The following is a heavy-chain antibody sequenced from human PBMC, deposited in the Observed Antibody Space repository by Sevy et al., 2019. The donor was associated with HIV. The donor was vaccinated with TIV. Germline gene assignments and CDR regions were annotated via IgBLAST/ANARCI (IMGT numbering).Heavy chain of an antibody. D-gene: IGHD3-22*01. CDR1: GFTFSRYS. Sequence: GGSPRLSCGASGFTFSRYSMNWVRQAPGKGLEWVSSISSGNSYIYYADSVKGRFTISRDNAKNSLYLHMNSLRAEDTAVYYCARGSGAVVAENYFDYWGQGILVTVSS. J-gene: IGHJ4*02. CDR2: ISSGNSYI. V-gene: IGHV3-21*01. CDR3: ARGSGAVVAENYFDY.